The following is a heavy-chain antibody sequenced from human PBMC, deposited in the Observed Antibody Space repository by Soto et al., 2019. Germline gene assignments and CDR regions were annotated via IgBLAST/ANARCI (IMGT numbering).Heavy chain of an antibody. V-gene: IGHV3-9*01. CDR1: EFTFDDYA. CDR3: VKDIGAAPSWGFDA. Sequence: EVQLVESGGGQVQPGRSLRVSCAASEFTFDDYAMHWVRQGPGKGLEWVSGISWNSGALAYADSVKGRFTISRDNAQNSLYLQMNSLKAGDTATYYCVKDIGAAPSWGFDAWGQGTLVTVSS. J-gene: IGHJ4*02. CDR2: ISWNSGAL. D-gene: IGHD6-13*01.